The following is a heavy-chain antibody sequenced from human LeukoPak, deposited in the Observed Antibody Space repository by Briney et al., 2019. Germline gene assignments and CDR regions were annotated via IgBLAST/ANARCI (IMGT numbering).Heavy chain of an antibody. CDR2: ISSSGSTI. CDR3: ARDPWGIASSRLFDY. CDR1: GFTFSSYE. J-gene: IGHJ4*02. D-gene: IGHD6-13*01. V-gene: IGHV3-48*03. Sequence: PGGSLRLSCAASGFTFSSYEMNWVRQAPGKGLEWVSYISSSGSTIYYADSVKGRFTISRDNAKNSLYLQMNSLRAEDTALYYCARDPWGIASSRLFDYWGQGTLVTVSS.